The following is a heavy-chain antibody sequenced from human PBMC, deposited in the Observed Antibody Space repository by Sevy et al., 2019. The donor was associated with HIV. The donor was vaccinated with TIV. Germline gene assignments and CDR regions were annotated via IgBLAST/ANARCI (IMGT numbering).Heavy chain of an antibody. CDR2: INSDGSST. J-gene: IGHJ6*02. Sequence: GGSLRLSCAASGFTFSSYWMHWVRQAPGKGLVWVSRINSDGSSTSYAYSVKGRFTISRDNAKNTLYLQMNSLRAEDTAVHYCARGGWSISTAVMDVWGQGTTVTVSS. V-gene: IGHV3-74*01. CDR1: GFTFSSYW. CDR3: ARGGWSISTAVMDV. D-gene: IGHD2-2*01.